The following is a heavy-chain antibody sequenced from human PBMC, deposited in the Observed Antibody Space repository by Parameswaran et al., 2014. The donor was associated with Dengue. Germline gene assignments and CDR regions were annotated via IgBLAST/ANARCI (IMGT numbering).Heavy chain of an antibody. CDR1: GFIFDNYA. V-gene: IGHV3-23*01. CDR3: AKGMVRGEDGYYYYGMDV. D-gene: IGHD3-10*01. J-gene: IGHJ6*02. Sequence: GGSLRLSCAASGFIFDNYAMTWVSQAPGKGLEWVSGISGSGDRTYYTDSVRGRFSISRDNSKNTLYLQMNSLRDEDTAVYYCAKGMVRGEDGYYYYGMDVWGQGTTVTVSS. CDR2: ISGSGDRT.